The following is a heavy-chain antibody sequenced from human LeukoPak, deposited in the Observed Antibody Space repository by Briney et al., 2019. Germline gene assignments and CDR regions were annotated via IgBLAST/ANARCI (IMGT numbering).Heavy chain of an antibody. J-gene: IGHJ1*01. CDR1: EFSLTPSGVG. CDR3: EHSVYGVSPEYFNR. Sequence: SGPTLIHPTPPLTLTCTFSEFSLTPSGVGVGWVRQPPGKALGWLALIYWDDDKRYSPSLKSRLTITKDTSKNQVVRTMTHMDPVDTATYCCEHSVYGVSPEYFNRWGQGSLVAV. CDR2: IYWDDDK. V-gene: IGHV2-5*02. D-gene: IGHD4/OR15-4a*01.